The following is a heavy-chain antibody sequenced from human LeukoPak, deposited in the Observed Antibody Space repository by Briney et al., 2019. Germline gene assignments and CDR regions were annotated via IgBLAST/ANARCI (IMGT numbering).Heavy chain of an antibody. CDR2: IKEEGSEK. J-gene: IGHJ4*02. D-gene: IGHD2-15*01. Sequence: PGGSLRLSCAASGFTFSGYLMSWVRQAPGQGLEWVANIKEEGSEKYYVDSVKGRFIISRDNAKNSLYLQMNGLRAEDTAVYYCARDSSAAPHSYWGQGTLVTVFS. CDR3: ARDSSAAPHSY. CDR1: GFTFSGYL. V-gene: IGHV3-7*01.